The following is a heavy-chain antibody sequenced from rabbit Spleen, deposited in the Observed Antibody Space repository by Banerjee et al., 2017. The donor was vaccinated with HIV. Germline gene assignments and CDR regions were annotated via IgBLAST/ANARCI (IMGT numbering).Heavy chain of an antibody. V-gene: IGHV1S40*01. Sequence: QSLEESGGDLVKPGASLTLTCTASGFSFSSNDYMCWVRQAPGKGLEWISCIAGSSSAFTYSATWAKGRFTISKTSSTTVTLQMTSLTVADTATYFCARDVGNTNYYFNLWGPGTLVTVS. CDR2: IAGSSSAFT. D-gene: IGHD8-1*01. J-gene: IGHJ4*01. CDR3: ARDVGNTNYYFNL. CDR1: GFSFSSNDY.